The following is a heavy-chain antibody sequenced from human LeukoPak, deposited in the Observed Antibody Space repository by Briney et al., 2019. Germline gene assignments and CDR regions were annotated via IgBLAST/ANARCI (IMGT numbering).Heavy chain of an antibody. V-gene: IGHV1-69*04. J-gene: IGHJ3*02. CDR2: IIPILGIA. CDR1: GGTFSSYA. Sequence: ASVKVSCKASGGTFSSYAISWVRQAPGQGLEWMGRIIPILGIANYAQKFQGRVTITADKSTSTAYMELSSLRSEDTAVYYCAREYYYDSSGYYYRRAFDTWGQGTMVTVSS. CDR3: AREYYYDSSGYYYRRAFDT. D-gene: IGHD3-22*01.